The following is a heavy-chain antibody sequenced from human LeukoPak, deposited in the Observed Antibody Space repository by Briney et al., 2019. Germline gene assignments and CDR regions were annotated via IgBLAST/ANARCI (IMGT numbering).Heavy chain of an antibody. D-gene: IGHD2-2*01. Sequence: ASVMVSCKASGYTFTSYGIIWVRQAPGQGLEWMGWISAYNGNTNYAQKLQGRVTMTTDTSTSTAYMELRSLRSDDTAVYYCARTVVVVPAAMGSYYFDYWGQGTLVTVSS. CDR2: ISAYNGNT. V-gene: IGHV1-18*04. J-gene: IGHJ4*02. CDR3: ARTVVVVPAAMGSYYFDY. CDR1: GYTFTSYG.